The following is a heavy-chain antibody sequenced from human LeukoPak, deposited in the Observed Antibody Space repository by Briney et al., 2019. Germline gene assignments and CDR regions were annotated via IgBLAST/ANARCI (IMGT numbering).Heavy chain of an antibody. Sequence: GGSLSLSCAASGFTFSSYAMPWVRQAQGKGLEGVAVISYDGSNKYYADSVKGRFTISRDNSKNTLYLQMNSLRAEDTAVYYCARVRRPYSSSWSHAFDIWGQGTMVTVSS. J-gene: IGHJ3*02. CDR2: ISYDGSNK. CDR1: GFTFSSYA. D-gene: IGHD6-13*01. V-gene: IGHV3-30-3*01. CDR3: ARVRRPYSSSWSHAFDI.